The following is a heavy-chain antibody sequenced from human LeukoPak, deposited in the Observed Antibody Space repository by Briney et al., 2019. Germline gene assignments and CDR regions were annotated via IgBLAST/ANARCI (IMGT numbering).Heavy chain of an antibody. CDR1: VFTFSTHW. Sequence: GGTLRLSRAASVFTFSTHWMACFPDTPGKGLEWVAHINKDGSDIYYVDSVKGRFTISRDNAKNSLFLQRSGLRAEDTAVYYCATSSGSSYWGQGTLVTVSS. V-gene: IGHV3-7*01. CDR2: INKDGSDI. CDR3: ATSSGSSY. J-gene: IGHJ4*02. D-gene: IGHD6-25*01.